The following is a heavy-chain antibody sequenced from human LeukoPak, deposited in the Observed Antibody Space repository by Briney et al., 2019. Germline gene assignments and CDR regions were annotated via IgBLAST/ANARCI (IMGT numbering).Heavy chain of an antibody. CDR3: AKVAGEYYFDY. D-gene: IGHD3-10*01. V-gene: IGHV4-59*01. Sequence: SETLSLTSTVSGGSISSYYWSWIRQPPGKGLEWIGYIYYSGSTNYNPSLKSRVTISVDTSKNQFSLKLSSVTAADTAVYYCAKVAGEYYFDYWGQGTLVTVSS. CDR1: GGSISSYY. CDR2: IYYSGST. J-gene: IGHJ4*02.